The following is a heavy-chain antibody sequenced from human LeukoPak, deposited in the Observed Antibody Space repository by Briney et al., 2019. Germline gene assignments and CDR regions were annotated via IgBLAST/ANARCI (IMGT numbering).Heavy chain of an antibody. CDR1: GGSIISSSHY. CDR2: MPYSGSA. V-gene: IGHV4-39*07. J-gene: IGHJ6*03. Sequence: SETLSLTCTVSGGSIISSSHYWGWIRQPPGKGLEYIGTMPYSGSAYYNPSLKSRVTISVDTSKNQFSLKLSSVTAADTAVYYCARSSGGSCCPYYYYYMDVWGKGTTVTVS. CDR3: ARSSGGSCCPYYYYYMDV. D-gene: IGHD2-15*01.